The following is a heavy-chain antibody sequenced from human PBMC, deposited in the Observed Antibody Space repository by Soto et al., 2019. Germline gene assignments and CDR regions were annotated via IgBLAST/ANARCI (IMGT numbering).Heavy chain of an antibody. V-gene: IGHV4-34*01. CDR1: GGSFSGYY. Sequence: QVQLQQWGAGLLKPSETLSLTCAVYGGSFSGYYWSWIRQPPGKGLEWSGEINHSGSTNYNPSLKSRVTISVDTSKNQFSLKLSSVTAADTAVYYCARSRPTIVVVPAAVFDPWGQGTLVTVSS. CDR2: INHSGST. D-gene: IGHD2-2*01. CDR3: ARSRPTIVVVPAAVFDP. J-gene: IGHJ5*02.